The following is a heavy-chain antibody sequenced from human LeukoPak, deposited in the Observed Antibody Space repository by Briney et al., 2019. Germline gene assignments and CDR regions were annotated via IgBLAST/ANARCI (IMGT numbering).Heavy chain of an antibody. J-gene: IGHJ5*02. CDR2: ISAYNGNT. CDR1: GYSFTGYY. V-gene: IGHV1-18*04. Sequence: ASVKVSCKASGYSFTGYYMHWVRQAPGQGLEWMGWISAYNGNTNYAQKLQGRVTMTTDTSTSTAYMELRSLRSDDTAVYYCARGHCSGGSCPRFGFDPWGQGTLVTVSS. CDR3: ARGHCSGGSCPRFGFDP. D-gene: IGHD2-15*01.